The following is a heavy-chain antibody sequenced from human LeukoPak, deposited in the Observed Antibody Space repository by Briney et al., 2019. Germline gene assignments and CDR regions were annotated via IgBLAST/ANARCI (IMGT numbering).Heavy chain of an antibody. V-gene: IGHV1-18*01. CDR2: INTNNGNT. D-gene: IGHD3-10*01. Sequence: GASVKVSCKASGYIFTNYGMIWVRQAPGHGLEWMGWINTNNGNTNYAQNFRDTFTMTTDTSTNTAYMEMRSLRSDDTAIYYCARLLLGSQSRGFEYWGQGTLVTVSS. CDR1: GYIFTNYG. CDR3: ARLLLGSQSRGFEY. J-gene: IGHJ4*02.